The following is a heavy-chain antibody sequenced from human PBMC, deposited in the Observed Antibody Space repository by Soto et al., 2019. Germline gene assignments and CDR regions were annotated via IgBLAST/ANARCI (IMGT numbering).Heavy chain of an antibody. CDR2: IIPIFGTA. CDR3: ARGGGRDGYNFYYYYYYGMDV. D-gene: IGHD2-15*01. V-gene: IGHV1-69*13. CDR1: GGTFSSYA. Sequence: SVKVSCKASGGTFSSYAISWVRQAPGQGLEWMGGIIPIFGTANYAQKFQGRVTVTADESTSTAYMELSSLRSEDTAVYYCARGGGRDGYNFYYYYYYGMDVWGQGTTVTVSS. J-gene: IGHJ6*02.